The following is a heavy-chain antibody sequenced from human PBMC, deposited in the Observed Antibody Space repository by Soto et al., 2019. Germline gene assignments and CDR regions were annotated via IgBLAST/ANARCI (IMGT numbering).Heavy chain of an antibody. CDR2: VSANNGFT. CDR1: GYTFTNCA. D-gene: IGHD6-6*01. J-gene: IGHJ5*01. CDR3: ARVGAARHLDS. V-gene: IGHV1-18*01. Sequence: QVSLVQSGGELRSPGASVNVSCRTSGYTFTNCALSWVRQAPGQGLEWIGFVSANNGFTHFAQKFQGRVSVKTDTSTSTVYLALRRLSSDDTAVYYCARVGAARHLDSWGQGTPVTVSS.